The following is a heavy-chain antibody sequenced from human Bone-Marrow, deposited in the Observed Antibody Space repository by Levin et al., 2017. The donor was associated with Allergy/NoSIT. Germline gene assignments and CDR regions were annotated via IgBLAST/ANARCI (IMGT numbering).Heavy chain of an antibody. D-gene: IGHD2-2*01. Sequence: PGGSLRLSCAASGFTFSGSAMHWVRQASGKGLEWVGRIRSKANSYATAYAASVKGRFTISRDDSKNTAYLQMNSLKTEDTAVYYCTRVVVVPAATWRGGYYYYYMDVWGKGTTVTVSS. V-gene: IGHV3-73*01. CDR2: IRSKANSYAT. J-gene: IGHJ6*03. CDR1: GFTFSGSA. CDR3: TRVVVVPAATWRGGYYYYYMDV.